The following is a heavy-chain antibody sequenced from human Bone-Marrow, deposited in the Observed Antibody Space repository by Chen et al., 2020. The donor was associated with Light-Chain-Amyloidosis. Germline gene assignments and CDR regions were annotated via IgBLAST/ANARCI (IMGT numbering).Heavy chain of an antibody. CDR1: GYTFPNYW. J-gene: IGHJ4*02. Sequence: EVQLEQSGPEVKKPGESLKISCKGSGYTFPNYWIGWVRQMPGKGLEWMGVIYPDDSDAGYSPSFECQVTSSADKSITTAYLQWRSLKASDTAIYYCARRIDGYNFDYWGQGTLVTVSS. D-gene: IGHD5-12*01. V-gene: IGHV5-51*01. CDR3: ARRIDGYNFDY. CDR2: IYPDDSDA.